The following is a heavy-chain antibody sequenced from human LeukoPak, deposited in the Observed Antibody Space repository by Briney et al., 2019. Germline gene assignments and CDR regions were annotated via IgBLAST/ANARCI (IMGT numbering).Heavy chain of an antibody. CDR1: GFTFSSYG. CDR3: ARDPGRYYGMDV. Sequence: AGGSLRLSCAASGFTFSSYGMHWVRQAPGKGLEWVAVIWYDGSNKCYADSVKGRFTISRDNSKNTLYLQMNSLRAEDTAVYYCARDPGRYYGMDVWGQGTTVTVSS. CDR2: IWYDGSNK. V-gene: IGHV3-33*01. J-gene: IGHJ6*02.